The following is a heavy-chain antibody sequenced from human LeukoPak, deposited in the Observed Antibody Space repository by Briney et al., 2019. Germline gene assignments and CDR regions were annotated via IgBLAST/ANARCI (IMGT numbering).Heavy chain of an antibody. CDR3: ARAKERFWSGFDASDI. V-gene: IGHV4-30-2*01. J-gene: IGHJ3*02. CDR2: IYHRGST. Sequence: PSQTLSLTCAVSGGSISSGGYSWSWIRQPPGKGLEWIGYIYHRGSTYYTPSLKSRVTISVDRSKNQFSLKLSSVTAADTCVYYCARAKERFWSGFDASDIWGQGTMVTVSS. CDR1: GGSISSGGYS. D-gene: IGHD3-3*01.